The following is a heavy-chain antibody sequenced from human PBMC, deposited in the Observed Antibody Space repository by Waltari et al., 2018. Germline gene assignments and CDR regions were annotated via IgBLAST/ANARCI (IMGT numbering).Heavy chain of an antibody. CDR1: GYTFTGYY. V-gene: IGHV1-2*06. Sequence: QVQLVQSGAEVKKPGASVKVSCKASGYTFTGYYMPWVRQAPGQGLEWMGRINPNSGGTNYAQKFQGRVTMTRDTSISTAYMELSRLRSDDTAVYYCARVRSSSGWYYFDYWGQGTLVTVSS. CDR3: ARVRSSSGWYYFDY. D-gene: IGHD6-19*01. CDR2: INPNSGGT. J-gene: IGHJ4*02.